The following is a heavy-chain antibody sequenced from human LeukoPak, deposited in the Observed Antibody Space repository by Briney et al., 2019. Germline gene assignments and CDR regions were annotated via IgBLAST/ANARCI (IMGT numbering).Heavy chain of an antibody. CDR3: AREGGRGIYCFFCL. CDR2: IIPILGIA. D-gene: IGHD3-16*02. Sequence: SVKVSCKASGGTFSSYAISWVRQAPGQGLEWMGRIIPILGIANYAQKFQGRVTITADKSTSTAYMELSSLRSEDTAVYYCAREGGRGIYCFFCLGGKDPLVTASS. J-gene: IGHJ1*01. V-gene: IGHV1-69*04. CDR1: GGTFSSYA.